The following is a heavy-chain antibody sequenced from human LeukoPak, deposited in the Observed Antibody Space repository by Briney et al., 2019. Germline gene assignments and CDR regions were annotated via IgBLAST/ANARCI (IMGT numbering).Heavy chain of an antibody. Sequence: PSETLSLTCAVYGGSFSGYYWSWIRQPPGKGLEWIGEINHSGSTNYNPSLKSRVTISVDTSKNQFSLKLSSVTAADTAVYYCASLPTGTVGLFSSPWGQGTLVTASS. CDR1: GGSFSGYY. D-gene: IGHD6-13*01. V-gene: IGHV4-34*01. J-gene: IGHJ5*02. CDR2: INHSGST. CDR3: ASLPTGTVGLFSSP.